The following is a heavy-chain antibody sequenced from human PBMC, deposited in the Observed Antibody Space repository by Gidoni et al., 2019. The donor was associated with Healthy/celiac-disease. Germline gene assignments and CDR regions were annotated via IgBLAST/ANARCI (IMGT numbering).Heavy chain of an antibody. D-gene: IGHD6-19*01. CDR3: TTGGIAVGLDAFDI. CDR1: GFTFSNAW. Sequence: EVQLVESGGGLVKPGGSLRLSCAASGFTFSNAWMSWVRQAPGKGLEWVGRIKSKTDGGTTDYAAPVKGRFTISRDDSKNTLYLQMNSLKTEDTAVYYCTTGGIAVGLDAFDIWGQGTMVTVSS. CDR2: IKSKTDGGTT. J-gene: IGHJ3*02. V-gene: IGHV3-15*01.